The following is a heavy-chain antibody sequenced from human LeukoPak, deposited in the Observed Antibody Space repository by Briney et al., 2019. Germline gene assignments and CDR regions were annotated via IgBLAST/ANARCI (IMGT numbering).Heavy chain of an antibody. CDR1: GFTFSIYA. Sequence: GRSLRLSCAPSGFTFSIYAMQWVRQAPGKGLEWLTVISYDGNTKYYADSVKGRFTISRDNSKNTLYLQMNSLRAEDTAVYYCARESGIASAQGAFDFWGQGTMVTVSS. J-gene: IGHJ3*01. V-gene: IGHV3-30*04. CDR3: ARESGIASAQGAFDF. D-gene: IGHD6-13*01. CDR2: ISYDGNTK.